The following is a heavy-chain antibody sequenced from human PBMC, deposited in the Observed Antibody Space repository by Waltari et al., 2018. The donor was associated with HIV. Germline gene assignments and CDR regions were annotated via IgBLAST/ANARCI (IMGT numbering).Heavy chain of an antibody. CDR2: IKSDGSDT. Sequence: EVQLVESGGGLVQPGGSLRLSCATSGFTFSIDWMHVVRQAPGKGLVWVSRIKSDGSDTYYADSVQGRFTISRDNAKTTLYLQMNSLRAEDTAVYYCARGISTAGPGYWGQGTLVTVSS. J-gene: IGHJ4*02. D-gene: IGHD6-13*01. V-gene: IGHV3-74*01. CDR3: ARGISTAGPGY. CDR1: GFTFSIDW.